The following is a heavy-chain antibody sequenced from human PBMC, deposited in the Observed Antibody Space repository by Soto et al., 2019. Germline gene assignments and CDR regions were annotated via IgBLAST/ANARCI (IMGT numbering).Heavy chain of an antibody. CDR2: ISYDGSNK. D-gene: IGHD1-26*01. Sequence: PLRLPCAASWFTIRSHAIHRVRQATGKGLEWVAVISYDGSNKYYADSVKGRFTISRDNSKNTLYLQMNSLRAEDTAVYYCARDRYLGVRGPGPFDYWGQGTLVTVS. CDR3: ARDRYLGVRGPGPFDY. CDR1: WFTIRSHA. J-gene: IGHJ4*02. V-gene: IGHV3-30-3*01.